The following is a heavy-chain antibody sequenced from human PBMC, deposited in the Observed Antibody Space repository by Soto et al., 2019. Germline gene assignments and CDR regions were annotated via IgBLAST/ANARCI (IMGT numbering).Heavy chain of an antibody. Sequence: QVQLVQSGAEVKKPGSLLKVSCKASGATYSPFIAYAISWLRQAPGQGLEWMGSIIPLGSSQDYAESFQGRATISEDSSTFTVSLELTNMTADNTAVYFCARDVAYFDAQGQGTMVTVSA. CDR3: ARDVAYFDA. J-gene: IGHJ4*02. CDR2: IIPLGSSQ. CDR1: GATYSPFIAYA. V-gene: IGHV1-69*04.